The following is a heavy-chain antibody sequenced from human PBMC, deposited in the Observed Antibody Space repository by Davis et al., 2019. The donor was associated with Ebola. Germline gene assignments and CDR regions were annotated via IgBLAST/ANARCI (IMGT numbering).Heavy chain of an antibody. D-gene: IGHD2-2*01. CDR2: INPSGGST. CDR3: ARDQGGYCSSTSCFTGYGMDV. Sequence: ASVKVSCKASGYTFTGYYMHWVRQAPGQGLEWMGIINPSGGSTSYAQKFQGRVTMTRDTSTSTVYMELSSLRSEDTAVYYCARDQGGYCSSTSCFTGYGMDVWGQGTTVTVSS. V-gene: IGHV1-46*01. CDR1: GYTFTGYY. J-gene: IGHJ6*02.